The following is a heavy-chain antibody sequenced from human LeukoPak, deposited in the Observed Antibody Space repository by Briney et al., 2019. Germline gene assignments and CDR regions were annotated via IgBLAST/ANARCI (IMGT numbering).Heavy chain of an antibody. V-gene: IGHV4-34*01. CDR2: INHSGST. CDR1: GGSFSGYY. D-gene: IGHD5-18*01. J-gene: IGHJ4*02. Sequence: SETLSLTCAVYGGSFSGYYWSWIRQPPGKGLEWIGEINHSGSTNYNPSLKSRVTISVDTSKNQFSLKLSFVTAADTAVYYCAREVGDTAMVTHFDYWGQGTLVTVSS. CDR3: AREVGDTAMVTHFDY.